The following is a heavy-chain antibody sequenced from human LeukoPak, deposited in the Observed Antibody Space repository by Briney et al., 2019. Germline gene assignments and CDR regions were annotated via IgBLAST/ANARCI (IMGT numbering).Heavy chain of an antibody. CDR3: ARGQARDGSYPWFDP. J-gene: IGHJ5*02. D-gene: IGHD3-16*02. CDR1: GDSIGSYY. Sequence: KPSETLSLTCSVSGDSIGSYYWTWVRQSPGKGLEWIGYIYYGGSTNYSPSLKSRVSISVDTSNNQFSLQLRSVSAADTAIYYCARGQARDGSYPWFDPWGQGTLVTVSS. CDR2: IYYGGST. V-gene: IGHV4-59*01.